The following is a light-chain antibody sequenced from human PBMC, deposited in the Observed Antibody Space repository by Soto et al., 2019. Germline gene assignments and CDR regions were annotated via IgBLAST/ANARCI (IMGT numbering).Light chain of an antibody. CDR2: HAS. V-gene: IGKV1-5*01. Sequence: TQSPATLSLSPGEIATLSCRASQSIDRWLAWYHQRPGKAPKILIYHASSLETGVPSRFSGRGSGTDFSLTISSLRLEDFATYFCQQSHTLPFTFGGGTKVDIK. CDR3: QQSHTLPFT. CDR1: QSIDRW. J-gene: IGKJ4*01.